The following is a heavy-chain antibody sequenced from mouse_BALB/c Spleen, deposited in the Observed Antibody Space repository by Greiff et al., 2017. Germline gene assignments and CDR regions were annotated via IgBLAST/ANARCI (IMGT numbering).Heavy chain of an antibody. J-gene: IGHJ3*01. CDR1: GYNFTSYW. V-gene: IGHV1-55*01. CDR3: ARHYRYDWFAY. D-gene: IGHD2-14*01. CDR2: IYPGSGST. Sequence: QVQLQQPGAELVKPGTSVKLSCKASGYNFTSYWINWVKLRPGQGLEWIGDIYPGSGSTNYNEKFKSKATLTVDTSSSTAYMQLSSLASEDSALYDCARHYRYDWFAYWGQGTLVTVSA.